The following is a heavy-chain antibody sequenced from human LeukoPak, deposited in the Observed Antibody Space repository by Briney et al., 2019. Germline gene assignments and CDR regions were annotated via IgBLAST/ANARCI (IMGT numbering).Heavy chain of an antibody. CDR3: ARVRTFRSYDFWSGSDAFDI. V-gene: IGHV1-8*03. Sequence: ASVKVSCKASGYTFTTYDINWVRQATGLGLEWMGWVNPNTGDTGYAQNFQGRVTITRNTSISTAYMELSSLSSEDTAVYFCARVRTFRSYDFWSGSDAFDIWGQGTMVTVSS. D-gene: IGHD3-3*01. CDR2: VNPNTGDT. CDR1: GYTFTTYD. J-gene: IGHJ3*02.